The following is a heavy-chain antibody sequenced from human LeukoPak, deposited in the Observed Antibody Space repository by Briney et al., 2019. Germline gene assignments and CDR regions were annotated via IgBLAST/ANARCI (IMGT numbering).Heavy chain of an antibody. D-gene: IGHD2-2*01. CDR3: ERMYSTSWYVNQ. CDR2: FHNTGAF. V-gene: IGHV4-38-2*01. Sequence: PSETLSHTCAVSGYSISSGYYWGWIRQPPGKGLEWIGTFHNTGAFYYNPSLKSRVTISADMSKNQFSLNLRSVTAADTAMYYCERMYSTSWYVNQWGPGTLVTVSS. CDR1: GYSISSGYY. J-gene: IGHJ4*02.